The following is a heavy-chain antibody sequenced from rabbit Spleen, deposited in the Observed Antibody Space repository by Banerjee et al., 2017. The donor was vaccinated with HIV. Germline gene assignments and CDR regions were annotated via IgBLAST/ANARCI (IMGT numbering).Heavy chain of an antibody. CDR1: GFSFSSGYD. CDR2: IVVGSSGAT. V-gene: IGHV1S40*01. CDR3: ARDGVAGVGYAYDL. D-gene: IGHD6-1*01. J-gene: IGHJ4*01. Sequence: QSLEESGGDLVKPGASLTLTCTASGFSFSSGYDACWVRQPPGKGLEWIACIVVGSSGATYFASWAKGRFTISKTSSTTVTLQMTSLTAADTATYFCARDGVAGVGYAYDLWGPGTLVTVS.